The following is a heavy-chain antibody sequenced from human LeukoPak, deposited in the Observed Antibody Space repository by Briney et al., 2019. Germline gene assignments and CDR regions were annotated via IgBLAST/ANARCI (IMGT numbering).Heavy chain of an antibody. CDR3: ILSGAFDI. D-gene: IGHD3-10*01. V-gene: IGHV3-20*04. CDR2: INWNGGST. CDR1: GFTFDDYG. J-gene: IGHJ3*02. Sequence: PGGSLRLSCAASGFTFDDYGMSWVRQAPGKGLEWVSSINWNGGSTGYADSVKGRFTISRDNSKNTLYLQMNSLRAEDTAVYYCILSGAFDIWGQGTMVTVSS.